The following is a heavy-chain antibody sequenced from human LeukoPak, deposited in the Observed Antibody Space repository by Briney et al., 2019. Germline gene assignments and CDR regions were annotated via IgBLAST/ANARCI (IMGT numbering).Heavy chain of an antibody. CDR3: ARAGTMGDDKAFDI. V-gene: IGHV4-30-4*08. D-gene: IGHD2-2*01. J-gene: IGHJ3*02. Sequence: PSETLSLTCTVSGGSISSGDYYWSWLRQPPGKGLEWIGYIYYSGSTYYNPSLKSRFTISVDTSKNQFSLKLSSVTAADTAVYYCARAGTMGDDKAFDIWGQGTMVTVSS. CDR2: IYYSGST. CDR1: GGSISSGDYY.